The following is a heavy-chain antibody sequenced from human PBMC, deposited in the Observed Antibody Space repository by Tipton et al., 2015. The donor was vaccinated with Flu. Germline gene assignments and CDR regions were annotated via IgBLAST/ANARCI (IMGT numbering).Heavy chain of an antibody. CDR1: GGSVSGNTYY. Sequence: TLSLTCTVSGGSVSGNTYYWTWVRQPPGKGLEWIGFVYSGGGTKYNPSLKSRVTMSVDRSKNQFSLTLTSVTAADTAVSYCARDGGTYYDFWSGHSSTYYYYGMDVWGQGTTVTVSS. D-gene: IGHD3-3*01. CDR2: VYSGGGT. V-gene: IGHV4-61*01. J-gene: IGHJ6*02. CDR3: ARDGGTYYDFWSGHSSTYYYYGMDV.